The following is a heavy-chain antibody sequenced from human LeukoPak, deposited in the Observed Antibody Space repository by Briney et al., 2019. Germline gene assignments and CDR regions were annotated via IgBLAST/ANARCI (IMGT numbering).Heavy chain of an antibody. D-gene: IGHD6-13*01. CDR3: ARPGIAAAGTPSSLDY. CDR2: ISGSGGST. Sequence: PGGSLRLSCAASGFTFSSYAMSWVRQAPGKGLEWVLAISGSGGSTYYADSVKGRFTISRDNSKNTLYLQMNSLRAEDTAVYYCARPGIAAAGTPSSLDYWGQGTLVTVSS. J-gene: IGHJ4*02. V-gene: IGHV3-23*01. CDR1: GFTFSSYA.